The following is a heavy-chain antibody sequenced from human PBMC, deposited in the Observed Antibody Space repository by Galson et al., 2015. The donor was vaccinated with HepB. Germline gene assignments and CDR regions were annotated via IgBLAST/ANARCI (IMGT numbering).Heavy chain of an antibody. V-gene: IGHV1-46*02. CDR2: INPSGGST. Sequence: SVKVSCKASGYNFNSYYIHWVRQAPGQGLAWMGTINPSGGSTSYAQRFKGRVSMTRDTSTNTVYLELSSLRSEDTAVYYCAREWGIKGWFDPWGQGTLVTASS. J-gene: IGHJ5*02. D-gene: IGHD3-10*01. CDR3: AREWGIKGWFDP. CDR1: GYNFNSYY.